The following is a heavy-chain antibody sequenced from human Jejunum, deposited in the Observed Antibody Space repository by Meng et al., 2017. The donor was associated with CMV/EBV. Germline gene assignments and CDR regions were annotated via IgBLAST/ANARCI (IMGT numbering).Heavy chain of an antibody. CDR1: YA. CDR3: AKDPTYMIFVVGIPTYFDY. J-gene: IGHJ4*02. CDR2: ISGSGGST. D-gene: IGHD3/OR15-3a*01. Sequence: YAMSWVRQAPGKGLEWVSGISGSGGSTYYPDSVKGRFIISRDNSKNTLYLQMNSLRAEDTAVYYCAKDPTYMIFVVGIPTYFDYWGQGTLVTVSS. V-gene: IGHV3-23*01.